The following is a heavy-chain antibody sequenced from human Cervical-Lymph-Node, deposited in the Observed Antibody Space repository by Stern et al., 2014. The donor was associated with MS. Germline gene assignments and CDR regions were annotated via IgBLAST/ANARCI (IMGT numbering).Heavy chain of an antibody. Sequence: QVQLGQSGAEVKKPGSSVKVSCKASGGTFSSYAISWVRQAPGQGLEWMGGIIPIFGTANYAQKFQGRVTITADKSTSTAYMELSSLRSEDTAVYYCARTRGPTIHDAFDIWGQGTMVTVSS. CDR1: GGTFSSYA. CDR3: ARTRGPTIHDAFDI. V-gene: IGHV1-69*06. CDR2: IIPIFGTA. J-gene: IGHJ3*02. D-gene: IGHD5-24*01.